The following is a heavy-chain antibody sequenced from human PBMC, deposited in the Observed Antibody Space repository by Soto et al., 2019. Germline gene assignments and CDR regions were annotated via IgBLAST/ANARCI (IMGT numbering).Heavy chain of an antibody. J-gene: IGHJ4*02. D-gene: IGHD6-6*01. Sequence: PGGSLRLSCAASGFTFSSYGMHWVRQAPGKGLEWVAVIWYDGSNKYYADSVKGRFTISRDNSKNTLYLQMNSLRAEDTAVYYCARGGSSPVGTLDYWGQGTLVTVSS. CDR3: ARGGSSPVGTLDY. CDR1: GFTFSSYG. CDR2: IWYDGSNK. V-gene: IGHV3-33*01.